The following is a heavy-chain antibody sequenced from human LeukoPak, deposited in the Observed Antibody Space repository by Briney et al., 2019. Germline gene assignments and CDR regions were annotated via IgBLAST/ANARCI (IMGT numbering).Heavy chain of an antibody. Sequence: ASVKVSCKASGYTFTGYYMHWVRQAPGQGLEWMGWINPNSGGTNYAQKLQGRVTMTRDTSISTAYMELSRLRSDDTAVYYCARSPTVIRPFDYWGQGTLVTVSS. V-gene: IGHV1-2*02. CDR1: GYTFTGYY. J-gene: IGHJ4*02. D-gene: IGHD4-11*01. CDR3: ARSPTVIRPFDY. CDR2: INPNSGGT.